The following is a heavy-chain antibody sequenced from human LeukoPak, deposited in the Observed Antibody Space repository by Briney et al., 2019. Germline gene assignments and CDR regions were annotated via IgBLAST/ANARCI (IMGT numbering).Heavy chain of an antibody. CDR1: GGTCSSYA. D-gene: IGHD3-9*01. V-gene: IGHV1-69*01. CDR3: ARTPPLRYFDWSYFDY. Sequence: SVKVSCKASGGTCSSYAISWVRQAPGQGLEWMGGIIPIFGTANYAQKFQGRVTITADESTSTAYMELSSLRSEDTAVYYCARTPPLRYFDWSYFDYWGQGTLVTVSS. J-gene: IGHJ4*02. CDR2: IIPIFGTA.